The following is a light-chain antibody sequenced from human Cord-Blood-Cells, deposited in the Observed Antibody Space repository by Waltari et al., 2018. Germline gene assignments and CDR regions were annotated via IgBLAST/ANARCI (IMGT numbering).Light chain of an antibody. Sequence: QSALTQPASVSGSPGQSITIPCTGTSSDVGGYNYVSWYQQHPGKAPKLMIYDVRNRPSGVSNRFSGSKSDNTASLTISGLQAEDEADYYCSSYTSSSTLVFGGGTKLTVL. CDR3: SSYTSSSTLV. CDR1: SSDVGGYNY. V-gene: IGLV2-14*01. J-gene: IGLJ2*01. CDR2: DVR.